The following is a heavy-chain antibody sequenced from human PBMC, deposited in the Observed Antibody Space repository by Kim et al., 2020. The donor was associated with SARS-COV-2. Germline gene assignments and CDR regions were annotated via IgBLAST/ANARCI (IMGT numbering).Heavy chain of an antibody. CDR2: IYSGGSST. J-gene: IGHJ4*02. CDR1: GFTFSSYA. D-gene: IGHD3-22*01. CDR3: AKDLGLANYYDSSGYHHYFDY. V-gene: IGHV3-23*03. Sequence: GGSLRLSCAASGFTFSSYAMSWVRQAPGKGLEWVSVIYSGGSSTYYADSVKGRFTISRDNSKNTLYLQMNSLRAEDTAVYYCAKDLGLANYYDSSGYHHYFDYWGQGTLVTVSS.